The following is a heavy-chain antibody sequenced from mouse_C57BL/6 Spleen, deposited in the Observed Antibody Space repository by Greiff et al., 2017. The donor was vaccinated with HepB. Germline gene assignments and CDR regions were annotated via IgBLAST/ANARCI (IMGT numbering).Heavy chain of an antibody. Sequence: VQLKESGPELVKPGASVKIPCKASGYTFTDYNMDWVKQSHGKSLEWIGDINPNNGGTIYNQKFKGKATLTVDKSSSTAYMELRSLTSEDTAVYYCARSGDGYSYAMDDWGQGTSVTVSS. CDR3: ARSGDGYSYAMDD. D-gene: IGHD2-3*01. CDR1: GYTFTDYN. CDR2: INPNNGGT. V-gene: IGHV1-18*01. J-gene: IGHJ4*01.